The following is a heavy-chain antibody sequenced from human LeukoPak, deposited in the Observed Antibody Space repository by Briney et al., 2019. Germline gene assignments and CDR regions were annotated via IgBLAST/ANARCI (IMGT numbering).Heavy chain of an antibody. CDR1: GYTFTGYY. J-gene: IGHJ4*02. V-gene: IGHV1-2*02. Sequence: VASVKVSCKASGYTFTGYYMHWVRQAPGQGLEWMGWINPNSGGTNYAQKFQGRVTMTRDTSISTAYMELSRLRSDDTAVYYCARDRSPIRYFDWDFDYWGQGTLVTVPS. CDR2: INPNSGGT. CDR3: ARDRSPIRYFDWDFDY. D-gene: IGHD3-9*01.